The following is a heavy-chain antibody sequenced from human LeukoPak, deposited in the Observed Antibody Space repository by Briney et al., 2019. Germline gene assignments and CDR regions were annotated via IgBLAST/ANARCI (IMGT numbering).Heavy chain of an antibody. CDR3: AKEGMGSEATTADGGFDI. CDR1: GGSISVYH. V-gene: IGHV4-59*12. D-gene: IGHD1-26*01. J-gene: IGHJ3*02. CDR2: LYDTGST. Sequence: SETLSLTCTVSGGSISVYHWSWIRQPPGKGLEWIGYLYDTGSTNYKPYPKSRVTISVDTSKNQISLKLSSVNAADTAVYFCAKEGMGSEATTADGGFDIWGQGTTVTVSS.